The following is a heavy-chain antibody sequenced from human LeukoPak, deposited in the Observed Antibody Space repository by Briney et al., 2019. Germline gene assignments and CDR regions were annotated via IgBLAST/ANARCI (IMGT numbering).Heavy chain of an antibody. D-gene: IGHD3-10*02. J-gene: IGHJ6*04. CDR3: AELGITMIGGV. V-gene: IGHV3-53*01. CDR2: IYSGGST. CDR1: GSTVSSNY. Sequence: GGSLRLSCAASGSTVSSNYMSWVRQAPGKGLEWVSVIYSGGSTYYADSVKGRFTISRDNAKNSLYLQMNSLRAEDTAVCYCAELGITMIGGVWGKGTTVTISS.